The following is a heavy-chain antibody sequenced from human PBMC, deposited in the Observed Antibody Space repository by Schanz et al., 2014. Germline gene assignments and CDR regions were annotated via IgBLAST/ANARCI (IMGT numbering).Heavy chain of an antibody. Sequence: QVQLVQSGAEVKKPGASVKVSCKASGYTFTSYGINWVRQAPGQGLEWMGWISPYNGNTNYAQKVQGRVTITTDTSTGTAYMDLRSLRSVATAVYSCARDPRRYCSTAYCISGYWFDPWGQGTLVIVSS. D-gene: IGHD2-2*01. CDR2: ISPYNGNT. CDR3: ARDPRRYCSTAYCISGYWFDP. V-gene: IGHV1-18*01. J-gene: IGHJ5*02. CDR1: GYTFTSYG.